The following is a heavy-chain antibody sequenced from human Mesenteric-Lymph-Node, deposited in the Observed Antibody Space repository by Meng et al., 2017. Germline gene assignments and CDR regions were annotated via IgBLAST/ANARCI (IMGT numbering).Heavy chain of an antibody. CDR3: ARDPSNTSGRYAYFDY. J-gene: IGHJ4*02. Sequence: QPRLVQSGAAGKKPGASVGVSCKASGYTFTHHGISWIRQAPGQGLEWMGWISCYNGDTNYAQKLQGRVTMTTDTSTNTAYMDLRSLRSDDTAVYYCARDPSNTSGRYAYFDYWGQGTLVTVSS. CDR2: ISCYNGDT. V-gene: IGHV1-18*01. CDR1: GYTFTHHG. D-gene: IGHD6-19*01.